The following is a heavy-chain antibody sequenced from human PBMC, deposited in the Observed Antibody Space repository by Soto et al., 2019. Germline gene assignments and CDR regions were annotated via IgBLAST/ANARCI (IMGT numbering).Heavy chain of an antibody. CDR1: GFIFAEAW. J-gene: IGHJ4*02. Sequence: EVQLVEAGGGLVKPGDSLRLSCTASGFIFAEAWIHWVRQVSGKGLEWVGRIKSNTDGETTDYAAPVEGRFTISRDDSNYTIDMQMNSLKSEDTAVDYCSTRNPPYFQGILDYWGRGTLVTVSS. CDR3: STRNPPYFQGILDY. CDR2: IKSNTDGETT. D-gene: IGHD2-15*01. V-gene: IGHV3-15*07.